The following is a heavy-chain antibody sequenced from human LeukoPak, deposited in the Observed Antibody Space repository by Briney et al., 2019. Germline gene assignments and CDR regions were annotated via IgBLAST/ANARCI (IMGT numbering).Heavy chain of an antibody. D-gene: IGHD3-3*01. Sequence: ASVKVSCKSSGYTFTGYYMHWVRQAPGQGLEWMGIINPSGGSTSYAQKFQGRVTMTRDTSTSTVYMELSSLRSEDTAVYYCARDFPSITIFGVVNSVPDYWGQGTLVTVSS. V-gene: IGHV1-46*01. J-gene: IGHJ4*02. CDR3: ARDFPSITIFGVVNSVPDY. CDR2: INPSGGST. CDR1: GYTFTGYY.